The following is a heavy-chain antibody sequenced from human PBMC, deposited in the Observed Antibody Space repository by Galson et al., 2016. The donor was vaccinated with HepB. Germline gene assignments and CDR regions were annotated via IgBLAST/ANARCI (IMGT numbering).Heavy chain of an antibody. Sequence: SLRLSCAASGFTFTRHSMNWVRQVPGKGLEWVTYISSNGDTISYADSVKGRFSISRDIAKKSMYLQMNSLRADDTCVYYCARDESGDYRLDYWGRGTLVTFSS. CDR1: GFTFTRHS. D-gene: IGHD4-17*01. J-gene: IGHJ4*02. V-gene: IGHV3-48*01. CDR3: ARDESGDYRLDY. CDR2: ISSNGDTI.